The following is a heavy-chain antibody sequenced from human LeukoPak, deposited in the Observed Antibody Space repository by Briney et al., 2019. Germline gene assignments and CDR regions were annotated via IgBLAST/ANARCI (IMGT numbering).Heavy chain of an antibody. Sequence: SETLSLTCTVSGGSISSYYWSWIRQPPGKGLEWIAYIYDSGSTNYNPSLKSRVAISVDTSKNQFSLKLRSVTAADTAVYFCVRDRCSSSSCYGGEVGSFDFWGQGSLVTVSS. CDR1: GGSISSYY. CDR3: VRDRCSSSSCYGGEVGSFDF. V-gene: IGHV4-59*01. D-gene: IGHD2-2*01. CDR2: IYDSGST. J-gene: IGHJ4*02.